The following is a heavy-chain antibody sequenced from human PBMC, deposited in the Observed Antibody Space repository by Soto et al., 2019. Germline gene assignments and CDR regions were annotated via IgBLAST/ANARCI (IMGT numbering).Heavy chain of an antibody. CDR2: IHHTGNT. D-gene: IGHD1-26*01. V-gene: IGHV4-4*02. Sequence: QLQLQESGPGLVKPSGTLSLTCTVSGGAIDSSNWWTCVRQFPGKGLQWVHEIHHTGNTNYNPSLQRRINVSIDESKREFSMVLMSVTAADIAIYYCARGRRTFPTTRVFFDPWGPGILVTVSS. CDR3: ARGRRTFPTTRVFFDP. CDR1: GGAIDSSNW. J-gene: IGHJ5*02.